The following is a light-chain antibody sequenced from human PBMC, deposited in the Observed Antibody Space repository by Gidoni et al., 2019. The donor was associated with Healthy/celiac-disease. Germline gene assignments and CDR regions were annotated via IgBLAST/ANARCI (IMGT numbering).Light chain of an antibody. J-gene: IGKJ5*01. CDR3: QQRSNWPT. CDR1: QSVSSY. V-gene: IGKV3-11*01. CDR2: DAS. Sequence: PGERATLSCRASQSVSSYLAWYQQKPGQAPRLLIYDASNRATGIPARFSGSGSGTDFTLTISSLEPEDFAVYYCQQRSNWPTFGQXTRLEIK.